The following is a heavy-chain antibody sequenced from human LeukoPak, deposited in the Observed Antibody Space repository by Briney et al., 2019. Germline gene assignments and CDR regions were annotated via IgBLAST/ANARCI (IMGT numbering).Heavy chain of an antibody. CDR2: ISGGSDYI. CDR3: ARWGLGPSFDY. V-gene: IGHV3-21*01. Sequence: PGGSLRLSCAASGFMFNGYSMTWVRQAPGKGLEWVSYISGGSDYIFYTDSVKGRFTISRDNAKKSLYLQLNSLRVEGTAVYYCARWGLGPSFDYWGQGTRVTVSS. J-gene: IGHJ4*02. CDR1: GFMFNGYS. D-gene: IGHD1-26*01.